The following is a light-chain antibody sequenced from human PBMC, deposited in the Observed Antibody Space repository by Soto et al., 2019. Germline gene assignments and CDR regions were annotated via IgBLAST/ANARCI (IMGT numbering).Light chain of an antibody. CDR3: QQRRNWLT. Sequence: EIVLTQSPATLSLSPGERATLSCRASQSVSSYLAWYQQKPGQAPRLLIYDASNRATGIPARFSGSGSGTDFTLTISRLEPEDFAVYYSQQRRNWLTFGQGTRLEIK. J-gene: IGKJ5*01. CDR2: DAS. V-gene: IGKV3-11*01. CDR1: QSVSSY.